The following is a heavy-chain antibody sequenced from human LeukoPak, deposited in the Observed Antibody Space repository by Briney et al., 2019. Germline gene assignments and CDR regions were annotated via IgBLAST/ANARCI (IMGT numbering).Heavy chain of an antibody. CDR2: IRSSSGST. V-gene: IGHV3-21*04. J-gene: IGHJ3*02. CDR1: GFTFSSYS. CDR3: ARDLIAANDAFDI. Sequence: GGSLRLSCAASGFTFSSYSMNWVRQAPGKGLEWVSSIRSSSGSTYYADSVKGRFTISRDNSKNTLYLQMNSLRAEDTAVYYCARDLIAANDAFDIWGQGTMVTVSS. D-gene: IGHD5-12*01.